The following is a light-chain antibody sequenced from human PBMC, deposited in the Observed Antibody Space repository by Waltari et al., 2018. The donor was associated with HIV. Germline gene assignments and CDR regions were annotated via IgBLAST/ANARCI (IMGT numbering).Light chain of an antibody. CDR1: SSDVGGYNY. CDR2: EFN. V-gene: IGLV2-11*01. J-gene: IGLJ2*01. Sequence: QSALAQPRSVSGSPGKSVLISCPGTSSDVGGYNYFYGSQQEPGKVPKLMIYEFNKRPSGVPDRFSGSKAGNTASLTISGLQAEDEADYYCCSYESSYILIFGGGTRLTVL. CDR3: CSYESSYILI.